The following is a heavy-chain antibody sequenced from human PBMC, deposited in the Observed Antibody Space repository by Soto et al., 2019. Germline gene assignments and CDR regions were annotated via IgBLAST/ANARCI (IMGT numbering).Heavy chain of an antibody. CDR2: ISDSGGRT. CDR3: AREASLLGDAFDI. J-gene: IGHJ3*02. D-gene: IGHD2-15*01. Sequence: GGSLRLSCAASGFTFSSYAMSWVRQAPGKGLEWISLISDSGGRTYYADSVKGRFTISRHNSKNTLYLQMNSLRAEDTAVYYCAREASLLGDAFDIWGQGTMDTVSS. CDR1: GFTFSSYA. V-gene: IGHV3-23*01.